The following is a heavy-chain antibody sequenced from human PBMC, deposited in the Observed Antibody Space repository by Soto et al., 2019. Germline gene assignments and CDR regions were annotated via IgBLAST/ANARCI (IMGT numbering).Heavy chain of an antibody. Sequence: QVQLQESGPGLVKPSQTLSLTCTVSGGSISSGGYYWSWIRQHPGKGLERIGYIYYSGSTYYNPSLKMRVTISVDTSKKQFSLKLSSVPAADTAVYYCARGRTSSPTPGDYWGQGTLVTVSS. CDR1: GGSISSGGYY. D-gene: IGHD2-2*01. CDR3: ARGRTSSPTPGDY. V-gene: IGHV4-31*03. CDR2: IYYSGST. J-gene: IGHJ4*02.